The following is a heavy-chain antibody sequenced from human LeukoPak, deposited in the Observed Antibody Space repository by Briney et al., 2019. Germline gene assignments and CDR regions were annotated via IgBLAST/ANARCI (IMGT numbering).Heavy chain of an antibody. V-gene: IGHV4-39*01. CDR2: MYYSGST. D-gene: IGHD6-19*01. CDR1: GGSICSSTYY. J-gene: IGHJ4*02. Sequence: PSETLSLTCTVSGGSICSSTYYWGWIRQPPGKGLEWIGSMYYSGSTYYNSSLKSRVTMFVDTSKNQFSLKLISVTAADTAVYYCARHRDSSGWYDFDYWGQGTLVTVSS. CDR3: ARHRDSSGWYDFDY.